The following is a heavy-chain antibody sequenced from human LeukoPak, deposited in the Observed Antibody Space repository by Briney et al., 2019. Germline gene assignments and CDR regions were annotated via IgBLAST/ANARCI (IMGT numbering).Heavy chain of an antibody. CDR3: ERDSSSWYGNDAFDI. CDR1: GFTFSSYW. CDR2: IKQDGSEK. Sequence: PGGSLRLSCAASGFTFSSYWMSWVRQAPGKGLEWVANIKQDGSEKYYVDSVKGRFTISRDNAKNSLYLQMNSLRSEDTAVYYCERDSSSWYGNDAFDIWGQGTMVTVSS. J-gene: IGHJ3*02. V-gene: IGHV3-7*01. D-gene: IGHD6-13*01.